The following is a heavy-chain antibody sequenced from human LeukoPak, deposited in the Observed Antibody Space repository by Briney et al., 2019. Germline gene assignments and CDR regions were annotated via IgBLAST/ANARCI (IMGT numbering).Heavy chain of an antibody. J-gene: IGHJ4*02. Sequence: GGSLRLAWAASGFTFSTYAMNWVRQAPGKGLEWVSGISGGGGTTYYADSVKGRYTISRDNSNNTLYLQMHSLRPDDTAVYYCARDPSGTRYYFDYWGQGTLVTVSS. CDR1: GFTFSTYA. CDR2: ISGGGGTT. V-gene: IGHV3-23*01. D-gene: IGHD6-19*01. CDR3: ARDPSGTRYYFDY.